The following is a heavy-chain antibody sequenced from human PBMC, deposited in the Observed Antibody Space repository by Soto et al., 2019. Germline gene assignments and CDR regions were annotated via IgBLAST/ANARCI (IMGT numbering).Heavy chain of an antibody. CDR3: ARLITIFGVAHPGWFDY. CDR1: GGSISSGGYY. V-gene: IGHV4-31*03. Sequence: SETLSLTCTVSGGSISSGGYYWSWIRQKPGKGLEWIGYIYYSGSTYYNPSLKSRVTISVDTSKNQFSLKLSSVTAADTAVYYCARLITIFGVAHPGWFDYWGQGTLVTVSS. D-gene: IGHD3-3*01. CDR2: IYYSGST. J-gene: IGHJ4*02.